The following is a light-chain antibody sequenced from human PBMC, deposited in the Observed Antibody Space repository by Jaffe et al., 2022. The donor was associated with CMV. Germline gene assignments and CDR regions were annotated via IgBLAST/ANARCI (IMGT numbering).Light chain of an antibody. CDR2: KAS. CDR1: QSISSW. Sequence: DIQMTQSPSTLSASVGDRVTITCRASQSISSWLAWYQQKPGKAPKLLIYKASSLESGVPSRFSGSGSGTEFTLTISSLQPDDFATYYCQQYNSYSPEGTWTFGQGTKVEIK. CDR3: QQYNSYSPEGTWT. V-gene: IGKV1-5*03. J-gene: IGKJ1*01.